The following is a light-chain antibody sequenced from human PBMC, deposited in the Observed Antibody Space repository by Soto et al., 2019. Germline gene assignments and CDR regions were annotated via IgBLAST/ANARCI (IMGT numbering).Light chain of an antibody. J-gene: IGKJ1*01. CDR2: GAS. CDR3: QQYSSWPRT. V-gene: IGKV3-15*01. CDR1: QNILYN. Sequence: EIVLTQSPATLSVSPGGSATLFCRPSQNILYNLAWYQQKPGQAPRLLVYGASTRATDAPPRFRGSGSGTEFSLTISSLQSEDFATYFCQQYSSWPRTFGQGSRVEIK.